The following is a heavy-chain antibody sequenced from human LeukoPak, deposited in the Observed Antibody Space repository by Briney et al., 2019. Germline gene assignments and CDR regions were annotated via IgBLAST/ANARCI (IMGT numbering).Heavy chain of an antibody. CDR3: ARDGSRNKRDDAFDI. V-gene: IGHV3-30-3*01. Sequence: GRSLRLSCAASGFTFSSYAMHWVRQAPGKGLEWVAVISYDGSNKYYADSVKGRFTISRDNSKNTLYLQMNSLRAEDTAVYYCARDGSRNKRDDAFDIWGPGTMVTVSS. CDR1: GFTFSSYA. CDR2: ISYDGSNK. J-gene: IGHJ3*02. D-gene: IGHD1-26*01.